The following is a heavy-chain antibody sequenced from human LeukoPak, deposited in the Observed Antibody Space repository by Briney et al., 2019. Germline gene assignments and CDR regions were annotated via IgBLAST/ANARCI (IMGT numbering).Heavy chain of an antibody. CDR2: IYYSGST. CDR1: GGSISSYY. Sequence: NPSETLSLTCTVSGGSISSYYWSWIRQPPGKGLEWIGYIYYSGSTSYNPSLKSRVTISVDTSKNQFSLKLSSVTAADTAVYYCARGAMVRGVTHDAFDIWGQGTMVTVSS. CDR3: ARGAMVRGVTHDAFDI. V-gene: IGHV4-59*01. J-gene: IGHJ3*02. D-gene: IGHD3-10*01.